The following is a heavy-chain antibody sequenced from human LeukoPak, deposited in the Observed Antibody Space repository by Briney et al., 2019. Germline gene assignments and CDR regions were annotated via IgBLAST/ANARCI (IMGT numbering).Heavy chain of an antibody. CDR2: ISGSGGST. CDR1: GFTFSSYA. D-gene: IGHD3-22*01. J-gene: IGHJ4*02. Sequence: GGSLRLSCAASGFTFSSYAMSWVRQAPGKGLEWVSAISGSGGSTYYADSVKGRFTISRDNSKNTLYLQMNSLRAEDTAVYYCAKKVKREYDSSGYYYGWDYWGQGTLVTVSS. V-gene: IGHV3-23*01. CDR3: AKKVKREYDSSGYYYGWDY.